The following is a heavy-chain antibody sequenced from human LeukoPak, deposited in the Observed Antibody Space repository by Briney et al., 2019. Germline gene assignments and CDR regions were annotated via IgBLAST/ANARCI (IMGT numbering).Heavy chain of an antibody. V-gene: IGHV3-43D*04. D-gene: IGHD1-1*01. CDR3: AKSAGTQYYYYYYMDV. CDR2: ISWDGGST. CDR1: GFTFDDYA. Sequence: GSLRLSCAASGFTFDDYAMHWVRQAPGKGLEWVSLISWDGGSTYYADSVKGRFTISRDNSKNSLYLQMNSLRAEDTALYYCAKSAGTQYYYYYYMDVWGKGTTVTVSS. J-gene: IGHJ6*03.